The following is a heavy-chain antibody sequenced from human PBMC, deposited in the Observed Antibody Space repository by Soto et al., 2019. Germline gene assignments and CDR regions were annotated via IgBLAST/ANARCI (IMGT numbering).Heavy chain of an antibody. CDR3: ARESHDILTGPPWVWYFAR. J-gene: IGHJ2*01. CDR1: GGFFSGYY. V-gene: IGHV4-34*01. CDR2: INDRGSI. D-gene: IGHD3-9*01. Sequence: QVQLQQWGAGPLRPLETLSLTCGVSGGFFSGYYWSWIRPSPGKGLEWTGEINDRGSINNNPSLKSRVSISVDTSKNHYSLNLRSVTAADPAVYYCARESHDILTGPPWVWYFARWGRGTLVTVSS.